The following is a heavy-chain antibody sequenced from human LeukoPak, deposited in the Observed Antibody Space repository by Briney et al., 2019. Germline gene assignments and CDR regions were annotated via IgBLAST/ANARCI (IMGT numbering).Heavy chain of an antibody. Sequence: SETLSLTCTVSGGSISSDYWSWIRQPPGKGLEWIGYIHYSGRTNYNPSLKSRITISVDTSKTQSSLKLSSVTAADTAVYYCATLRGSSSAVFDYWGQGTLVTVSS. CDR2: IHYSGRT. J-gene: IGHJ4*02. CDR1: GGSISSDY. D-gene: IGHD2-2*01. CDR3: ATLRGSSSAVFDY. V-gene: IGHV4-59*08.